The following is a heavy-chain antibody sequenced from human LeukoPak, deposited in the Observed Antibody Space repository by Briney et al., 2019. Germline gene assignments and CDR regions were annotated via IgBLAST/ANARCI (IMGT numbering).Heavy chain of an antibody. J-gene: IGHJ4*02. CDR1: GFTFSSYW. CDR2: ISGSGGST. D-gene: IGHD6-13*01. CDR3: AKDRAYGSSWYDY. V-gene: IGHV3-23*01. Sequence: GGSLRLSCAASGFTFSSYWMSWVRQAPGKGLEWVSGISGSGGSTYYADSVKGRFTISRDNSKNTLYFQMNSLRAEDTAVYYCAKDRAYGSSWYDYWGQGTLVTVSS.